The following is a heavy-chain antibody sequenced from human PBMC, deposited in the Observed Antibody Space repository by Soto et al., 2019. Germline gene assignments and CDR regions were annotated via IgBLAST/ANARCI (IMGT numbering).Heavy chain of an antibody. D-gene: IGHD4-17*01. Sequence: SETLSLTCTVSGGSISSGDYYWGWIRQPPGKGLEWIGYIYYSGSTYYNPSLKSRVTISVDTSKNQFSLKLSSVTAADTAVYYCARATVVTPNRPLYYYGMDVWGQGTTVTVSS. CDR2: IYYSGST. CDR1: GGSISSGDYY. V-gene: IGHV4-30-4*01. CDR3: ARATVVTPNRPLYYYGMDV. J-gene: IGHJ6*02.